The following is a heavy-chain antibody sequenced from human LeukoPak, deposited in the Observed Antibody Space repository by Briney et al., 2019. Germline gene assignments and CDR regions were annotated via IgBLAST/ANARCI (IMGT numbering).Heavy chain of an antibody. Sequence: GASVKVSCKASGYPFTDYYIHWVRQAPGQGLEWMGWINPKSGGTNYALKFLDRFTLTTDTSLGTAYMELTSLKSDDTAVYYCATPKTRGNYYLYWGQGSLVTVSS. CDR2: INPKSGGT. D-gene: IGHD1-14*01. J-gene: IGHJ4*02. V-gene: IGHV1-2*02. CDR1: GYPFTDYY. CDR3: ATPKTRGNYYLY.